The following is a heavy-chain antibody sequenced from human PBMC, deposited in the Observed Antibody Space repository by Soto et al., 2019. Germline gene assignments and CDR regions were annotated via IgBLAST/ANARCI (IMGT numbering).Heavy chain of an antibody. V-gene: IGHV1-2*04. CDR2: INPNSGGT. CDR1: GYTFTGYY. D-gene: IGHD2-15*01. CDR3: ARESRYCSGGSCYFLPGIDY. J-gene: IGHJ4*02. Sequence: ASVKVSCKASGYTFTGYYMHWVRQAPGQGLEWMGWINPNSGGTNYAQKFQGWVTMTRDTSISTAYMELSRLRSDDTAVYYCARESRYCSGGSCYFLPGIDYWGQGTLVTVSS.